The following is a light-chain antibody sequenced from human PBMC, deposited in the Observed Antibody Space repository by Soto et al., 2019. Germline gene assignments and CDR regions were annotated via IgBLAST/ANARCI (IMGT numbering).Light chain of an antibody. J-gene: IGLJ2*01. Sequence: QSVLTQPPSVSGAPGQRVTISCTGSSSNIGAGYDVHWYQQLPGTAPKLLIYGNSNRPSGVPDRFSGSKSGTSASLAITGFQAGDEADYYCQSYDSSLSGVVFGGGTKLTVL. CDR2: GNS. V-gene: IGLV1-40*01. CDR1: SSNIGAGYD. CDR3: QSYDSSLSGVV.